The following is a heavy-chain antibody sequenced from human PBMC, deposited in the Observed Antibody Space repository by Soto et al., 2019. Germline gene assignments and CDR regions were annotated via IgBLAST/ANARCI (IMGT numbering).Heavy chain of an antibody. D-gene: IGHD6-13*01. CDR2: IYWHDDK. V-gene: IGHV2-5*01. J-gene: IGHJ4*02. CDR1: GFSRIATLVC. Sequence: SGPTLVNPTQTLTLTFTFSGFSRIATLVCGRGIRQPPGKALEWLALIYWHDDKRYSPSLKSRLTITMDTSKNQVVLTMTNMDPVDTATYYCAHRGGAAVGLYYFDYWGQGALVTVSS. CDR3: AHRGGAAVGLYYFDY.